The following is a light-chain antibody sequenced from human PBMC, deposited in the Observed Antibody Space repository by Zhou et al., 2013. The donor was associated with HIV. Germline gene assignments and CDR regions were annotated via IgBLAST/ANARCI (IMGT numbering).Light chain of an antibody. CDR2: GAS. CDR3: QQYNNWPPMYT. J-gene: IGKJ2*01. V-gene: IGKV3-15*01. CDR1: QSIGNN. Sequence: EKVMTQSPATLSVSPGERVTLSCRASQSIGNNLAWYQQKPGQAPRLLISGASTRATGIPVRFSGSGSGTEFTLTISSMQSEDFAVYYCQQYNNWPPMYTFGQGTRLEI.